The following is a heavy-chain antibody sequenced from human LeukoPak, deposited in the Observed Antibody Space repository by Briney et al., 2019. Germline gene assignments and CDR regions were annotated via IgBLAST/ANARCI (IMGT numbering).Heavy chain of an antibody. CDR3: ARGLYDYVWGSYRLHFDY. CDR2: INHSGST. Sequence: SETLSLTCAVYGGSFSGYYWSWIRQPPGKGLEWNGEINHSGSTNYNPSLKSRVTISVDTSKNQFSLKLSSVTAADTAVYYCARGLYDYVWGSYRLHFDYWGQGTLVTVSS. CDR1: GGSFSGYY. D-gene: IGHD3-16*02. V-gene: IGHV4-34*01. J-gene: IGHJ4*02.